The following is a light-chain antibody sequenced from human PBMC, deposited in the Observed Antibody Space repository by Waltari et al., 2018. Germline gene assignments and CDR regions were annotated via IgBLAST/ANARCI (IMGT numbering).Light chain of an antibody. CDR2: EDN. Sequence: QPALTQPASVSGSPGQSITISCPGTSSDVGSYNLVSGYQQHPGKAPQLKIYEDNKRPSGVSNRFSGSKSGNTASLTISGLQAEDEADYYCCSYAGSAIWVFGGGTKLTVL. CDR1: SSDVGSYNL. J-gene: IGLJ3*02. V-gene: IGLV2-23*01. CDR3: CSYAGSAIWV.